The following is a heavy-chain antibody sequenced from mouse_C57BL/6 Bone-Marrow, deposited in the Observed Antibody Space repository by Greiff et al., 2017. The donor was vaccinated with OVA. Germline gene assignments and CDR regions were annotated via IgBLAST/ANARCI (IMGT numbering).Heavy chain of an antibody. Sequence: VKLQESGPELVKPGASVKLSCKASGYTFTSYDINWVKQRPGQGLEWIGWIYPRDGSTKYNEKFKGKATLTVDTSSSTAYMELHSLTSEDSAVYFCANYYGSSYGAYWGQGTLVTVSA. CDR3: ANYYGSSYGAY. CDR2: IYPRDGST. J-gene: IGHJ3*01. V-gene: IGHV1-85*01. CDR1: GYTFTSYD. D-gene: IGHD1-1*01.